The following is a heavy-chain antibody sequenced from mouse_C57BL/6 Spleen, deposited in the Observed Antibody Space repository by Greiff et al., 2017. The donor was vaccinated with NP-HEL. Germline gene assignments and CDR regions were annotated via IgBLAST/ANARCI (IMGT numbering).Heavy chain of an antibody. CDR2: IDPENGDT. CDR3: TRSGPFAY. CDR1: GFNIKDDY. J-gene: IGHJ3*01. Sequence: EVQRVESGAELVRPGASVKLSCTASGFNIKDDYMHWVKQRPEQGLEWIGWIDPENGDTEYASKFKGKATITADTSSNTAYLQLSSLTAEDTAVYYCTRSGPFAYWGQGTPVTVSA. V-gene: IGHV14-4*01. D-gene: IGHD4-1*01.